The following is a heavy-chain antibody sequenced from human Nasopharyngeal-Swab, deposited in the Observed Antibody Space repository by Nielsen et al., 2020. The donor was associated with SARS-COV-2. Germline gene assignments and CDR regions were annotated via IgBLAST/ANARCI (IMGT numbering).Heavy chain of an antibody. V-gene: IGHV3-21*01. D-gene: IGHD2-21*02. J-gene: IGHJ6*02. CDR2: ISSVNTYI. CDR1: GFMFSDYS. CDR3: ARDGIEHIVVVTAIWYYYGMDV. Sequence: GESLKISCEGFGFMFSDYSLNWVRQAPGKGLEWVSSISSVNTYIYYADSVRGRFSISRDNAKNSLYLQMNSLRAEDTAVYYCARDGIEHIVVVTAIWYYYGMDVWGQGTTVTVSS.